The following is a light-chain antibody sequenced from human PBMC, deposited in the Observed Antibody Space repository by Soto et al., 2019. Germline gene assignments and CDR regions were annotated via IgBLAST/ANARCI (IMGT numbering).Light chain of an antibody. CDR1: SSKIGSNF. CDR3: AAWGDSLSEVV. V-gene: IGLV1-47*01. CDR2: RNN. J-gene: IGLJ2*01. Sequence: QSVLTQPPSASGTPGQGVTISCSGSSSKIGSNFIYWYQQLPGTAPKLLIDRNNERPSGVPDRFPGSKCRTSASPGISGLGTEDEAEDHCAAWGDSLSEVVFGAGTKRTVL.